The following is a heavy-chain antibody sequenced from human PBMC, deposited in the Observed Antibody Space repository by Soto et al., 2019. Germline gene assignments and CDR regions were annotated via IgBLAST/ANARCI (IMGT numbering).Heavy chain of an antibody. Sequence: TLSLTCAVSAGSITTNVYPRSWIQHPPGKGLEWIGYIYPSGTIFYNPSLNSRVTISAETSNNHFSLKLTSVTAADTAVYFWATYTAIAKYYLNCRGRVTRGTVSS. V-gene: IGHV4-30-2*01. D-gene: IGHD3-16*01. J-gene: IGHJ4*02. CDR1: AGSITTNVYP. CDR2: IYPSGTI. CDR3: ATYTAIAKYYLNC.